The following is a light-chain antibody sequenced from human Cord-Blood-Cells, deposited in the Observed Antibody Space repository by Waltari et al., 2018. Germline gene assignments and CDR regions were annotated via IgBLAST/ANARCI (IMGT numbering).Light chain of an antibody. CDR3: QQRSNWPLT. V-gene: IGKV3-11*01. J-gene: IGKJ4*01. CDR1: QSVSSY. Sequence: EFVLTQSQPTLSFSPGERATLSCRARQSVSSYLPCSQQKPGQAPRLLIDGASNRATGIPARFSGSGSGTDFTLTISSLEHEDFAVYYCQQRSNWPLTFGGGTKVEIK. CDR2: GAS.